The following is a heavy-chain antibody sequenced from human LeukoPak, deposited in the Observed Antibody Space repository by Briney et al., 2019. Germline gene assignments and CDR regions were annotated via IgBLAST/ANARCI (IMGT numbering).Heavy chain of an antibody. CDR1: GYTFTGYY. D-gene: IGHD6-13*01. CDR2: INPNTGGT. V-gene: IGHV1-2*06. CDR3: AKVPPSITAAGNWLGP. Sequence: ASVKVSCKASGYTFTGYYIHWVRQAPGQGLEWMGRINPNTGGTEYAQKFQGRVNMTRDTSITTAYMELSRLTSDDTAIYYCAKVPPSITAAGNWLGPWGQGALVTVSS. J-gene: IGHJ5*02.